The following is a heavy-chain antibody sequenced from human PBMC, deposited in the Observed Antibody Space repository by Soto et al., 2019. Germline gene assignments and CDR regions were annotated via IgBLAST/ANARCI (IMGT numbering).Heavy chain of an antibody. CDR2: IYHTGRT. Sequence: SETLSLTCTVSGDSISRNSYYWGWVRQPPGKGLEWIGSIYHTGRTNHKPSLRSRVTISVDTSENKFSLRLTSVTAVDTALYYCARRGYSSSWYGELDAFDIWGQGTMVT. D-gene: IGHD6-13*01. V-gene: IGHV4-39*01. CDR1: GDSISRNSYY. J-gene: IGHJ3*02. CDR3: ARRGYSSSWYGELDAFDI.